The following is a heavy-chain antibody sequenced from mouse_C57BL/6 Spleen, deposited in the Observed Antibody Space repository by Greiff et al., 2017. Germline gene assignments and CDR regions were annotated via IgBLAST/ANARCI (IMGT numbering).Heavy chain of an antibody. CDR1: GYTFTSYW. CDR2: IYPSDSET. D-gene: IGHD3-3*01. J-gene: IGHJ3*01. CDR3: ARGDAWFAY. Sequence: QVQLQQPGAELVRPGSSVKLSCKASGYTFTSYWLDWVKQRPGQGLEWIGNIYPSDSETPYNQKFKDKATLTVDKSSSTAYMQLSSLTSEDSAVYYCARGDAWFAYWGQGTLVTVSA. V-gene: IGHV1-61*01.